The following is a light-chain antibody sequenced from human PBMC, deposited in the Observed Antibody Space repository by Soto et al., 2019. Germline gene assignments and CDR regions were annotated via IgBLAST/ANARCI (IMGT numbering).Light chain of an antibody. V-gene: IGKV3-15*01. Sequence: EIVMTQSPATLSVSPGERATLSCRASQSVSSNLAWYQQKPGQAHRLLIYGASTRATGIPARFSGSGSETEFTLTISSLQSEDFAVYYCQQYNYWPWTFGQGTKVEIK. CDR3: QQYNYWPWT. J-gene: IGKJ1*01. CDR2: GAS. CDR1: QSVSSN.